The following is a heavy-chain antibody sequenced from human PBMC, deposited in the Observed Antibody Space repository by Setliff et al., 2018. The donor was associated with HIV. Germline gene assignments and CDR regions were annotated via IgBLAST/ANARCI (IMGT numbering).Heavy chain of an antibody. CDR2: ISSSGTA. V-gene: IGHV4-4*09. J-gene: IGHJ4*02. Sequence: PSETLSLTCVVSDDSFSNYDWTWIRQSPGKALEWIGYISSSGTANYNPSLRSRVTISMATSNTRFSLWLRSATAADTATYFCARLGRAIDDGGSSLRLDFWGQGMLVTVSS. CDR3: ARLGRAIDDGGSSLRLDF. CDR1: DDSFSNYD. D-gene: IGHD2-21*01.